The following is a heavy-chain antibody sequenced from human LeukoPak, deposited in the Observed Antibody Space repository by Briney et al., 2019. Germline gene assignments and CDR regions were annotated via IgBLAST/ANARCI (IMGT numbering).Heavy chain of an antibody. Sequence: GGSLRLSCAASGFTFSSYAMSWVRQAPGKGLEWVSAISGSGGSTYYADSVKGRFTISRDNSKNTLYLQMNSLRAEDTAVYYCAKDLLAGYDILTGYQPFDYWGQGTLVTVSS. CDR3: AKDLLAGYDILTGYQPFDY. D-gene: IGHD3-9*01. V-gene: IGHV3-23*01. J-gene: IGHJ4*02. CDR2: ISGSGGST. CDR1: GFTFSSYA.